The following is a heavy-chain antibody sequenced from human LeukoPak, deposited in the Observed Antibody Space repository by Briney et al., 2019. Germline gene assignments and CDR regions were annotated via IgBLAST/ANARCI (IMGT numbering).Heavy chain of an antibody. Sequence: SETLSLTCTVSGGSISNSGYYWGWIRQPPGKGLEWIGSIYHSGSTYYNPSLKSRVTISVDTSKNQFSLKLSSVTAADTAVYYCARDLLWFGELTYWGQGTLVTVSS. D-gene: IGHD3-10*01. CDR1: GGSISNSGYY. J-gene: IGHJ4*02. CDR3: ARDLLWFGELTY. V-gene: IGHV4-39*07. CDR2: IYHSGST.